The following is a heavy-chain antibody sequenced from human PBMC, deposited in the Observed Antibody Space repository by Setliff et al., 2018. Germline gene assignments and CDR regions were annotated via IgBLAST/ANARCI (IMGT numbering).Heavy chain of an antibody. CDR2: ISAYNGNT. V-gene: IGHV1-18*01. Sequence: ASVKVSCKASGYTFTSYSISWVRQAPGQGLERMGWISAYNGNTNYAQKLQGRVTMTTDTSTSTAYMELRSLRSDDTAVYYCARVNSGYDGGSNWGQGTLVTVSS. CDR1: GYTFTSYS. J-gene: IGHJ4*02. CDR3: ARVNSGYDGGSN. D-gene: IGHD5-12*01.